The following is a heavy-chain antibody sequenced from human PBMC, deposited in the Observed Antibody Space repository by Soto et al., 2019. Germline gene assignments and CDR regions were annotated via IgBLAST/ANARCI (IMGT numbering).Heavy chain of an antibody. D-gene: IGHD3-16*01. Sequence: EVQLVESGGGLVQPGGALRLSCAASGFTFSNYWMHWVRQAPGKGLVWVSRINSDGSSRTYADSVKGRFTISRENPNNTLYPQMKSLRADNTAVYYCAGGGRAGYTSVPSDWGRGTLVTVSS. CDR3: AGGGRAGYTSVPSD. CDR1: GFTFSNYW. V-gene: IGHV3-74*01. J-gene: IGHJ4*02. CDR2: INSDGSSR.